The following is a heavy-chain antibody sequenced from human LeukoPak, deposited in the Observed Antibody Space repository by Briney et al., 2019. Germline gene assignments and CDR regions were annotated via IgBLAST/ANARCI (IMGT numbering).Heavy chain of an antibody. CDR3: ARDADYYDSSGFDY. J-gene: IGHJ4*02. Sequence: SETLSLTCTVSGGSISSYYWSWIRQPPGKGLEWIGYIYYSGSTNYNPSLKSRVTISVDTSKNQFSLKLSSVTAADTAVYYCARDADYYDSSGFDYWGQGTLVTVSS. CDR2: IYYSGST. D-gene: IGHD3-22*01. V-gene: IGHV4-59*01. CDR1: GGSISSYY.